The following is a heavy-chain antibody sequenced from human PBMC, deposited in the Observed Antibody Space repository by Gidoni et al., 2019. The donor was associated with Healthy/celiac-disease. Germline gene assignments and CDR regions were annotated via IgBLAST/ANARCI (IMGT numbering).Heavy chain of an antibody. Sequence: QVQLVQSGAEVKKPGASVKVSCKASGYTFTSYDINWVRQATGQGLEWMGWMNPNSGNTGYAQKFQGRVTMTRNTSISTAYMELSSLRSEDTAVYYCARGRVTRQQLVLFLYYYYGMDVWGQGTTVTVSS. CDR3: ARGRVTRQQLVLFLYYYYGMDV. CDR1: GYTFTSYD. D-gene: IGHD6-13*01. J-gene: IGHJ6*02. CDR2: MNPNSGNT. V-gene: IGHV1-8*01.